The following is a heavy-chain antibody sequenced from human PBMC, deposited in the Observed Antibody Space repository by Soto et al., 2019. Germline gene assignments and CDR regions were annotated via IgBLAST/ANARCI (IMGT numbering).Heavy chain of an antibody. J-gene: IGHJ4*02. Sequence: PSETLSLTCTVSGGSVSSGSYYWSWIRQPPGKGLEWIGYIYYSGSTNYNPSLKSRVTISVDTSKNQFSLKLSSVTAADTAVYYCASEGYGGNSEGIDYWGQGTLVTVSS. V-gene: IGHV4-61*01. CDR2: IYYSGST. CDR3: ASEGYGGNSEGIDY. CDR1: GGSVSSGSYY. D-gene: IGHD4-17*01.